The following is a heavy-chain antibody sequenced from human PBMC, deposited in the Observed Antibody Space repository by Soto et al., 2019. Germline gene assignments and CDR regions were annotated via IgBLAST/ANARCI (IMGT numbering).Heavy chain of an antibody. CDR2: MNQDGSEK. CDR3: AKSLVETTRDKAAEF. V-gene: IGHV3-7*01. CDR1: GFTFSSYW. D-gene: IGHD2-8*02. Sequence: EVQLVESGGGLVQPGGSLRLSCAASGFTFSSYWMSWFRQAPGKGLEWVANMNQDGSEKYYVDSMKGRFTISRDNARKSLYLQMTSLRVEDTAVYYCAKSLVETTRDKAAEFWGQGTVVTVSS. J-gene: IGHJ4*02.